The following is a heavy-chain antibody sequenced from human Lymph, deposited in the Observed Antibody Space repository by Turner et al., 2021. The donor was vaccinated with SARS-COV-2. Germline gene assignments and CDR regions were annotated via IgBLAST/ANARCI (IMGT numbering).Heavy chain of an antibody. CDR3: ASDRSPFGVFDY. D-gene: IGHD3-10*01. CDR1: GFTFSSYG. Sequence: QVQLVESGGGVVQPGRSLRPSWAASGFTFSSYGMHWGRQAPGKGLEWVAIIWYDGSNKYYADSVKGRFTISRDNSKNTLYLQMNSLRVEDTAVYYCASDRSPFGVFDYWGQGTLVTVSS. J-gene: IGHJ4*02. CDR2: IWYDGSNK. V-gene: IGHV3-33*01.